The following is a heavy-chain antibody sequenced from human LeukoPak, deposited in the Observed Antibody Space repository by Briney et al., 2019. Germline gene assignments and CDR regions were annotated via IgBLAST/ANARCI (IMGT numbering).Heavy chain of an antibody. CDR1: GFTFSSYA. Sequence: PGRSLRLSCAASGFTFSSYAMHWVRQAPGKGLEWVAVISYDGSNKYYADSVKGRFTISRDNSKNTLYLQMNSLRAEDTAVYYCAKPVWGSGSHYYFDYWGQGTLVTVSS. CDR2: ISYDGSNK. CDR3: AKPVWGSGSHYYFDY. V-gene: IGHV3-30*04. D-gene: IGHD3-10*01. J-gene: IGHJ4*02.